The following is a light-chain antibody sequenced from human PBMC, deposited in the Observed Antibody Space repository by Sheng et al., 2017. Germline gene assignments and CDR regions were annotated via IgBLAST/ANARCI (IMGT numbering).Light chain of an antibody. V-gene: IGLV3-25*03. CDR1: SLPTQY. CDR2: KDT. CDR3: QSGDSSGTHYV. J-gene: IGLJ1*01. Sequence: SSDLTQAASVSVSPGQTARITCSGDSLPTQYAYWYQQKAGQAPVLLIYKDTQRPSGIPERFSGSSSGTTVTLTITGVQAEDEADYYCQSGDSSGTHYVFGAGTKVTVL.